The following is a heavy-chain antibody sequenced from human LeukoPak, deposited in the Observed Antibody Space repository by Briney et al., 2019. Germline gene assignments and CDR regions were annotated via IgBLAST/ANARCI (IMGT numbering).Heavy chain of an antibody. CDR2: INPSNGDT. D-gene: IGHD6-19*01. CDR3: ARVGSSGWYVHPTLDY. J-gene: IGHJ4*02. V-gene: IGHV1-2*02. Sequence: ASVKVSCKASGYTLSGYYIHWVRQAPGQGLEWMAWINPSNGDTNNAQKFQGRVTMTRDTSISTAYMELTRLISDDTAVYYCARVGSSGWYVHPTLDYWGQGTLVTVSS. CDR1: GYTLSGYY.